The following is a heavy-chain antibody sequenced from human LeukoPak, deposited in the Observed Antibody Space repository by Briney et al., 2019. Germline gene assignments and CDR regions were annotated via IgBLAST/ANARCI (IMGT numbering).Heavy chain of an antibody. CDR2: IYNTGRT. Sequence: SGTLSLTCTVSGGSISDSYCTWLRQPPGKGLEWIGYIYNTGRTDYNPSLKSRVTMSVDTSKNNKNQFSLNLRSVTAADTAVYYCARHVTISGPYDASDIWGQGAMVTVSP. CDR1: GGSISDSY. V-gene: IGHV4-59*08. J-gene: IGHJ3*02. CDR3: ARHVTISGPYDASDI. D-gene: IGHD5-24*01.